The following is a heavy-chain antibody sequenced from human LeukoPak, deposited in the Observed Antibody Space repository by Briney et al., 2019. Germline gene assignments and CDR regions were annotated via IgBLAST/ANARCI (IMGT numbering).Heavy chain of an antibody. CDR1: GFTFSSYG. CDR3: AKDRYSSGWYLGYFDY. V-gene: IGHV3-30*18. Sequence: GRSLRLSCAASGFTFSSYGMHWVRQAPGKGLAWVAVISYDGSNKYYADSVKGRFTISRANSKNTLYLQMNSLRAEDTAVYYCAKDRYSSGWYLGYFDYWGQGTLVTVSS. D-gene: IGHD6-19*01. J-gene: IGHJ4*02. CDR2: ISYDGSNK.